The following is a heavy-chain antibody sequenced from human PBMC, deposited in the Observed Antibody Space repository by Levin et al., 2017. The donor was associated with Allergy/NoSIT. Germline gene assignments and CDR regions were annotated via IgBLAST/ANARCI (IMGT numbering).Heavy chain of an antibody. V-gene: IGHV3-74*01. CDR1: GFTFTYW. CDR3: ARSDYFDY. CDR2: INSDGSSP. Sequence: GESLKISCAASGFTFTYWMHWVRQAPGKGLVWVSRINSDGSSPTYADSVKGRFTIYKDSAKNTLYLQMNSLRAEDTAVYYCARSDYFDYWGQGTLVTVSS. J-gene: IGHJ4*02.